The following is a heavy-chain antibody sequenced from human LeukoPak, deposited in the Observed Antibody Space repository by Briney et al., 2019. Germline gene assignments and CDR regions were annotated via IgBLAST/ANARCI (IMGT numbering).Heavy chain of an antibody. CDR3: AREAFRQQLVTPPADY. J-gene: IGHJ4*02. V-gene: IGHV1-46*01. D-gene: IGHD6-13*01. CDR2: INPSGGST. CDR1: GYTFTSYY. Sequence: ASVKVSCKASGYTFTSYYMHWVRQAPGQGLEWMGIINPSGGSTSYAQKFQGRVTMTRDTSTSTVYMELSSLRSEDTAVYYCAREAFRQQLVTPPADYWGQGTLVTVSS.